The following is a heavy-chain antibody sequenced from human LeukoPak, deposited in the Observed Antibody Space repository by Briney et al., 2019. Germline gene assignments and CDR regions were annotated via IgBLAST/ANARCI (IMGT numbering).Heavy chain of an antibody. J-gene: IGHJ3*02. CDR1: GFTFINYA. D-gene: IGHD6-13*01. CDR2: IVGRGGGK. V-gene: IGHV3-23*01. Sequence: PGGSLRLSCAASGFTFINYAMCGVRQAPGEGLEWGSGIVGRGGGKNTEDPGKGRFTTSRDNSKNPLYLQINGRRAEDTAVYYGGKGSSSYYLAFDIWGEGTMVTVSS. CDR3: GKGSSSYYLAFDI.